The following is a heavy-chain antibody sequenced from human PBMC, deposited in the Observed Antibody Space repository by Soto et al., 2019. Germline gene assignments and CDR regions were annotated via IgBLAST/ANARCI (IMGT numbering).Heavy chain of an antibody. CDR2: IYYSGST. CDR1: GGSISSSSYY. V-gene: IGHV4-39*01. CDR3: ARHPEGWGVAGTFLDY. Sequence: SETLSLTCTVSGGSISSSSYYWGWIRQPPGKGLEWIGSIYYSGSTYYNPSLKSRVTISVDTSKNQFSLKLSSVTAADTAVYYCARHPEGWGVAGTFLDYWGQGTLVTVSS. J-gene: IGHJ4*02. D-gene: IGHD6-19*01.